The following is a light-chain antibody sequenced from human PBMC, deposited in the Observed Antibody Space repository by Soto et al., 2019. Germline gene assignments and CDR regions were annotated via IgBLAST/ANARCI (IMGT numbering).Light chain of an antibody. CDR1: SSDVGGYNS. Sequence: QSALTQPASVSGSPGQSITISCTGTSSDVGGYNSVSWYQQHPGKASKLIFYDVTDRPSGVSYRFSGSKSGNTASLTFSGLQAADEADYFCSSFTSSMTNVFGSGTKVTVL. V-gene: IGLV2-14*01. CDR2: DVT. CDR3: SSFTSSMTNV. J-gene: IGLJ1*01.